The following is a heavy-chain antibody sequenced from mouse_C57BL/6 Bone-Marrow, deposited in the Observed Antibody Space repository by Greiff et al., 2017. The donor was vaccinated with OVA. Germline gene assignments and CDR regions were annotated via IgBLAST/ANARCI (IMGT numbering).Heavy chain of an antibody. CDR1: GYTFTDYE. J-gene: IGHJ4*01. CDR2: IDPETGGT. Sequence: VQLQQSGAELVRPGASVTLSCKASGYTFTDYEMHWVKQTPVHGLEWIGAIDPETGGTAYNQKFKGKAILTADKSSSTAYMELRSLTSEDSAVYYCTRGYGNYYDMDYWGQGTSVTVSA. CDR3: TRGYGNYYDMDY. V-gene: IGHV1-15*01. D-gene: IGHD2-1*01.